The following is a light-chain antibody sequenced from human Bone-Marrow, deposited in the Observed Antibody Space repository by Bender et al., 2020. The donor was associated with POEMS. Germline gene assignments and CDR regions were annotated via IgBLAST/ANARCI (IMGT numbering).Light chain of an antibody. CDR1: SSDIGSHIY. CDR3: CSYAGSSTLV. CDR2: DVD. Sequence: QSALTQPASVSGSPGQSITISCTGTSSDIGSHIYVSWYQHHPGKAPNLLMYDVDRRPSDVPVRFSGSKSGNTASLTISGLQAEDEADYYCCSYAGSSTLVFGAGTKLTVL. V-gene: IGLV2-23*02. J-gene: IGLJ2*01.